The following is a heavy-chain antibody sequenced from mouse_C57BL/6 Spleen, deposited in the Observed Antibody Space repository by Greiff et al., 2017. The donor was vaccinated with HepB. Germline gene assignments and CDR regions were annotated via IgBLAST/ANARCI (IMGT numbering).Heavy chain of an antibody. CDR3: ARGYDYDFYYAMDY. Sequence: EVKLQESGGGLVKPGGSLKLSCAASGSTFSDYGIHWVRQAPEKGLEWVAYISSGSSTIYYADTGKGRFTISRDNAKNTLFLQMTSLRSEDTAMYYCARGYDYDFYYAMDYWGQGTSVTVSS. D-gene: IGHD2-4*01. CDR2: ISSGSSTI. V-gene: IGHV5-17*01. CDR1: GSTFSDYG. J-gene: IGHJ4*01.